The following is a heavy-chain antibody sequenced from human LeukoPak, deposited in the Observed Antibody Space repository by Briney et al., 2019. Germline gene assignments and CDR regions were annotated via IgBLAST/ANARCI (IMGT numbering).Heavy chain of an antibody. CDR1: GYTFTSYD. CDR3: ARRRVVRGVILTYYYYGMDV. Sequence: GASVTVSCTASGYTFTSYDINWVRQATGQGLEWMGWMNPNSGNTGYAQKFQGRVTMTRNTSISTAYMELSSLRSEDTAVYYCARRRVVRGVILTYYYYGMDVWGQGTTVTVSS. V-gene: IGHV1-8*01. CDR2: MNPNSGNT. D-gene: IGHD3-10*01. J-gene: IGHJ6*02.